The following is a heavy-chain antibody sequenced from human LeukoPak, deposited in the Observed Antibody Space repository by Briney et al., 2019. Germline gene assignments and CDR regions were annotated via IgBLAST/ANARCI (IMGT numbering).Heavy chain of an antibody. J-gene: IGHJ6*03. V-gene: IGHV4-59*01. D-gene: IGHD3-22*01. CDR2: IYYSGST. CDR3: ARVPYYYDSSGGGNYYYYYMDV. Sequence: SETLSLACTVSGGSISSYYWSWIRQPPGKGLEWIGYIYYSGSTNYNPSLKSRVTISVDTSKNQFSLKLSSVTAADTAVYYCARVPYYYDSSGGGNYYYYYMDVWGKGTTVTVSS. CDR1: GGSISSYY.